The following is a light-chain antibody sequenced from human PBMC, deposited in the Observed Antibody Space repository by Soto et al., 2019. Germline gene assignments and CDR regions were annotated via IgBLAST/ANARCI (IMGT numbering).Light chain of an antibody. V-gene: IGKV1-33*01. CDR1: QGIRND. CDR3: QQYDNLLLT. J-gene: IGKJ5*01. CDR2: AAS. Sequence: IQITNSASSLSASVGDRVTITCGASQGIRNDLAWYQQKPGQAPKVLIYAASNLETGVPSRFSGSGSGTDFTFTISSLQPEDIATYYCQQYDNLLLTFGGGTRLEIK.